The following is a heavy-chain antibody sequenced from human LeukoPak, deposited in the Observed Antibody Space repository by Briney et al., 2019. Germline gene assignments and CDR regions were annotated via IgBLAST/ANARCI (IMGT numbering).Heavy chain of an antibody. J-gene: IGHJ4*02. Sequence: PGRSLRLSCAASGFTFSSYAMHWVRQAPGKGLEWVAVISYDGSNKYYADSVKGRFTISRDNSKNTLYLQMNSLRAEDTAVYYCARDPSRGITMVRGTRFDYWGQGTLVTVSS. D-gene: IGHD3-10*01. CDR2: ISYDGSNK. CDR1: GFTFSSYA. V-gene: IGHV3-30-3*01. CDR3: ARDPSRGITMVRGTRFDY.